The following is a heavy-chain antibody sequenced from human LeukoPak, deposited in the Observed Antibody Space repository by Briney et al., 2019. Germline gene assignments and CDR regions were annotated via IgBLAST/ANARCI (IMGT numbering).Heavy chain of an antibody. CDR3: ARSSYYYGSGSPDY. D-gene: IGHD3-10*01. J-gene: IGHJ4*02. Sequence: GASLKISCKGSGYSFTRYWIGWVHQMPGKGLEWMGIIYPGDSDTRYSPSFQGQVTISADKSISTAYLQWSSLKASDTAIYYCARSSYYYGSGSPDYWGQGTLVTVSS. CDR1: GYSFTRYW. V-gene: IGHV5-51*07. CDR2: IYPGDSDT.